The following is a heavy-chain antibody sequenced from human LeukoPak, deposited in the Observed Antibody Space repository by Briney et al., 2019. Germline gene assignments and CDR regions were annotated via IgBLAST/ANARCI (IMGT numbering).Heavy chain of an antibody. J-gene: IGHJ4*02. CDR1: GFTFSSYA. CDR3: AKRSVVPAAGFDY. Sequence: GGSLRLSCAASGFTFSSYAMSRVRQAPGKGLEWVSAISGSGGSTYYADSVKGRFTIPRDNSKNTLYLQMNSLRAEDTAVYYCAKRSVVPAAGFDYWGQGTLVTVSS. V-gene: IGHV3-23*01. D-gene: IGHD2-2*01. CDR2: ISGSGGST.